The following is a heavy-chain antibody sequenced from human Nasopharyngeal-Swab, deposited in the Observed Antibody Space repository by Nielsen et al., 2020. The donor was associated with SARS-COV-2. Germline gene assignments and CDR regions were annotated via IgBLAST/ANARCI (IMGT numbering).Heavy chain of an antibody. V-gene: IGHV2-26*01. Sequence: SGPSLVKPTETPPLTCTVSGFSLRNARMGVGWIRQPPGKALEWLAHIFSNDEKSYSTSLKSRLTISKDTSKSQVVLTMTNMDPVDTATYYCARIRSNHFPTDYYYYGMDVWGQGTTVTVSS. CDR2: IFSNDEK. D-gene: IGHD1-1*01. CDR1: GFSLRNARMG. CDR3: ARIRSNHFPTDYYYYGMDV. J-gene: IGHJ6*02.